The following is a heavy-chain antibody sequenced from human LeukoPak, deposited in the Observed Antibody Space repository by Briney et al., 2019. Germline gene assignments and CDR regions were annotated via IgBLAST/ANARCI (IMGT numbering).Heavy chain of an antibody. CDR3: ARLSSSWYQDWYFDL. V-gene: IGHV4-38-2*02. D-gene: IGHD6-13*01. CDR1: GYSISSGYY. Sequence: SETLSLTCTVSGYSISSGYYLGWIRQPPGKGLEWIGSIYYSGSTYYNPSLKSRVTISVDTSKNQFSLKLSSLTAADTAVYYCARLSSSWYQDWYFDLWGRGTLVTVSS. J-gene: IGHJ2*01. CDR2: IYYSGST.